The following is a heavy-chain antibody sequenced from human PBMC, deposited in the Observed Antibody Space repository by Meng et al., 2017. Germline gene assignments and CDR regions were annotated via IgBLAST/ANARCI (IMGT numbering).Heavy chain of an antibody. CDR3: ARIAARYDHGGFDY. CDR1: GFTFSSHV. CDR2: ISKGADAT. V-gene: IGHV3-23*01. J-gene: IGHJ4*02. Sequence: GESLKISCEASGFTFSSHVMYWVRQAPGRGLEWVSAISKGADATFYSDSVQGRFTISRDNSKNTLYLQMSALRAEDTALYYCARIAARYDHGGFDYWGKGTLVTVSS. D-gene: IGHD3-22*01.